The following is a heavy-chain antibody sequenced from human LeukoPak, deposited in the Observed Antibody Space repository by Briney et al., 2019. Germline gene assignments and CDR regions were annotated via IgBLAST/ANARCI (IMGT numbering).Heavy chain of an antibody. CDR1: GFTFSSSV. CDR2: FSGSSGNI. V-gene: IGHV3-23*01. CDR3: AKREARSFEF. D-gene: IGHD5-24*01. J-gene: IGHJ4*02. Sequence: GGSLRLSCVASGFTFSSSVLSWVRQAPGKGREWVSTFSGSSGNIYYADSVKGRFTISRDNYKNTVYLQMNSLRADDTALYYCAKREARSFEFWGQGTLVTVSS.